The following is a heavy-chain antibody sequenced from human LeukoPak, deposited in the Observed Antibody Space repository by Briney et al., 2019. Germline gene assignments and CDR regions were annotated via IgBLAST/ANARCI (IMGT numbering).Heavy chain of an antibody. Sequence: SVKVSCKASGGTFSSYAISWVRQAPGQGLEWMGRIIPILGIANYAQKFQGRVTITADKSTSTAYMELSSLRSEDTAVYYCTRGGDFWSGYSYTNWFDPWGQGTLVTVSS. J-gene: IGHJ5*02. V-gene: IGHV1-69*04. D-gene: IGHD3-3*01. CDR1: GGTFSSYA. CDR2: IIPILGIA. CDR3: TRGGDFWSGYSYTNWFDP.